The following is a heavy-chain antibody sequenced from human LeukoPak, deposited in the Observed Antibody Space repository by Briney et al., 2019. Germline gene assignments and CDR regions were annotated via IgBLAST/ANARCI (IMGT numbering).Heavy chain of an antibody. CDR1: GGTFSSYA. J-gene: IGHJ3*02. V-gene: IGHV1-69*05. CDR3: ASGGRFLGDAFDI. CDR2: IIPIFGTA. D-gene: IGHD3-16*01. Sequence: SVKVSCKASGGTFSSYAISWVRQAPGQGLEWMGGIIPIFGTANYAQKFQGRVTITTDESTSTAYMELSSLRSEDTAVYYCASGGRFLGDAFDIWGQGTMVTVSS.